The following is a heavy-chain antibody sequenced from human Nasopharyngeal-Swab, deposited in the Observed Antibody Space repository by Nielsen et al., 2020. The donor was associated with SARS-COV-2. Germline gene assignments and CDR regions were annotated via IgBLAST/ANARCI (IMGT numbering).Heavy chain of an antibody. CDR2: IWHSGSI. Sequence: RQPPGGGREWIGEIWHSGSINQNTSLRSRVTMSVDKSKNLFSLNLNSVTAADTATYYCAIRQRRSSGSFYYHTDVRGKGTTVTVSS. D-gene: IGHD3-22*01. J-gene: IGHJ6*03. V-gene: IGHV4-4*02. CDR3: AIRQRRSSGSFYYHTDV.